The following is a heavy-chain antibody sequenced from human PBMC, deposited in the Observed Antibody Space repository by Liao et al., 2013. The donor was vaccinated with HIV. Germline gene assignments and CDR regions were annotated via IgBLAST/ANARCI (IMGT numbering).Heavy chain of an antibody. J-gene: IGHJ3*02. CDR3: ARLHGGRFDI. V-gene: IGHV4-4*07. D-gene: IGHD3-10*01. CDR1: GGSINSYY. CDR2: IYYSGSA. Sequence: QVQLQESGPGLVKPSETLSLTCTVSGGSINSYYWSWIRQPAGKGLEWIGRIYYSGSASYNPSLESRLTMSEDTSKNQFSLNLNSVTAADTAIYYCARLHGGRFDIWGQGTLVTVSS.